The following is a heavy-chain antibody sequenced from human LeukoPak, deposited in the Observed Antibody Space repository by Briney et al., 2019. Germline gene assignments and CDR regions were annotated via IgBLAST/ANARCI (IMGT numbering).Heavy chain of an antibody. V-gene: IGHV3-23*01. Sequence: ETLSLTCAASGFTLSSYAMSWVRQAPGKGLEWVSATSSSDAGTYYADSVRGRFTISRDNSKNTLYLQMNSLRAEDAAVYYCARTNWNYPSDYYYYMDVWGKGTTVTVSS. CDR3: ARTNWNYPSDYYYYMDV. J-gene: IGHJ6*03. CDR1: GFTLSSYA. CDR2: TSSSDAGT. D-gene: IGHD1-7*01.